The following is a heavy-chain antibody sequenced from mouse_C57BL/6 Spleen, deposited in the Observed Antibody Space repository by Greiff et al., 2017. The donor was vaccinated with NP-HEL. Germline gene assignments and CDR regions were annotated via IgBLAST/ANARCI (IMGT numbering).Heavy chain of an antibody. CDR2: INPNYGTT. J-gene: IGHJ2*01. V-gene: IGHV1-39*01. CDR3: ARMRTLFAYDGYYGDFDY. Sequence: VQLKQSGPELVKPGASVKISCKASGYSFTDYNMNWVKQSNGKSLEWIGVINPNYGTTSYNQKFKGKATLTVDQSSSTAYMQLNSLTSEDSAFYYCARMRTLFAYDGYYGDFDYWGQGTTLTVSS. CDR1: GYSFTDYN. D-gene: IGHD2-3*01.